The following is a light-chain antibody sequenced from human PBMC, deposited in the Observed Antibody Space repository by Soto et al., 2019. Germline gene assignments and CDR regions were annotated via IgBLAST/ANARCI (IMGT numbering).Light chain of an antibody. V-gene: IGLV1-40*01. CDR3: QSYDSGLSGSRV. Sequence: QAVVTQPPSVSGAPGQRVTISCTGSSSNIGAGYDVHWYQQLPGTAPKLLIYGNTNRPSGVPDRFSGSKSGTSASLAITGLQAEDEADYYCQSYDSGLSGSRVFGGGTQLTVL. CDR2: GNT. CDR1: SSNIGAGYD. J-gene: IGLJ2*01.